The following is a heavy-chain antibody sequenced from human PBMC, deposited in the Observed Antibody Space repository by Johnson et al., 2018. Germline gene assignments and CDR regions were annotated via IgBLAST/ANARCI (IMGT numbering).Heavy chain of an antibody. CDR3: ARTPRFDYYDSSGYQYFQH. CDR1: GFTFSSYA. V-gene: IGHV3-23*04. Sequence: VQLVESGGGLVQPGGSXRLSCAASGFTFSSYAMSWVRQAPGKGLEWVSAISGSGCSTYYADSVKGRFTISRDNSKNTLYLQMNSLRAEDTAVYYCARTPRFDYYDSSGYQYFQHWGQGTLVTVSS. J-gene: IGHJ1*01. D-gene: IGHD3-22*01. CDR2: ISGSGCST.